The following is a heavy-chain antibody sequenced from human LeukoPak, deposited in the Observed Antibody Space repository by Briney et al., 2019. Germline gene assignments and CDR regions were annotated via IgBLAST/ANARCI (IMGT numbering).Heavy chain of an antibody. CDR3: ARHYYDSSGSAFDI. CDR1: GGSISSNNW. D-gene: IGHD3-22*01. V-gene: IGHV4-4*02. J-gene: IGHJ3*02. CDR2: IFHSGST. Sequence: SETLSLTCAVSGGSISSNNWWSWVRQPPGKGLEWIGEIFHSGSTNYNPSLKSRVTISVDKSKNQFSLKLNSMTAADTAVYYCARHYYDSSGSAFDIWGQGTMVTVSS.